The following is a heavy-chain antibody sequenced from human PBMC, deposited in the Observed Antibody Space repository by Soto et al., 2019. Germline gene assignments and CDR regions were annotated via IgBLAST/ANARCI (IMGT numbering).Heavy chain of an antibody. Sequence: SVKVSCKASGGTFSSYSINWVRQAPGLGLEWMGRINPILSMSNYAQRFQGRVTMTADKSTSTAYMEQSGLRSWDTAIYYCASSYGSGYRAFDYWGQGALVTVS. CDR2: INPILSMS. V-gene: IGHV1-69*02. D-gene: IGHD3-10*01. J-gene: IGHJ4*02. CDR1: GGTFSSYS. CDR3: ASSYGSGYRAFDY.